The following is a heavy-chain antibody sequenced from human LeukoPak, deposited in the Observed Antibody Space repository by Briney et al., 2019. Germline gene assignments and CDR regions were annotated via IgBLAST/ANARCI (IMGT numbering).Heavy chain of an antibody. CDR1: GFTFSSYA. J-gene: IGHJ4*02. D-gene: IGHD3-22*01. Sequence: PGGSLRLSCAASGFTFSSYAMSWVRQAPGKGLEWVSAISGSGGSTYYADSVKGRFTIPRDNSKNTLYLQMNSLRAEDTAVYYCAKRCYYDTGCEIDYWGQGTLVTVSS. CDR2: ISGSGGST. V-gene: IGHV3-23*01. CDR3: AKRCYYDTGCEIDY.